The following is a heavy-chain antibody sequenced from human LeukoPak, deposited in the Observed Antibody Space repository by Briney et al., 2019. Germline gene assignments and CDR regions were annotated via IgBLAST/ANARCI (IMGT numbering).Heavy chain of an antibody. CDR3: ARGGDSLHY. CDR1: GGSISSSGSY. V-gene: IGHV3-66*01. Sequence: ETLSLTCTVSGGSISSSGSYWGWVRQAPGKGLEWVSVTYSGGSTYYADSVKDRFTISRDNSKNMLYLQMNSLRAEDTAVYYCARGGDSLHYWGQGTLVTVSS. D-gene: IGHD3-10*01. J-gene: IGHJ4*02. CDR2: TYSGGST.